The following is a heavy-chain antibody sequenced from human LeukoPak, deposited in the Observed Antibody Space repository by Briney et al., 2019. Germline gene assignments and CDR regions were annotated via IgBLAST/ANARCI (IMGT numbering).Heavy chain of an antibody. Sequence: SETLSLTCTVSGGSITSHFWTWIRQAPEKGLEWVGYVSKGGSTNYNPSLQSRITISVDTSKNQFFLKLTSMTAADTAVYFCARDDYGVFDAFDVWGQGTVVTVSS. D-gene: IGHD3-16*01. V-gene: IGHV4-4*08. CDR2: VSKGGST. CDR1: GGSITSHF. CDR3: ARDDYGVFDAFDV. J-gene: IGHJ3*01.